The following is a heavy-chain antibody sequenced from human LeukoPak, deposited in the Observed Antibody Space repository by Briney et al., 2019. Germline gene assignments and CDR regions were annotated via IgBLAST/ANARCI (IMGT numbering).Heavy chain of an antibody. CDR2: ISYDGSNK. V-gene: IGHV3-30*03. CDR1: GFTFSNYG. J-gene: IGHJ4*02. CDR3: ARAYYDILTGYYRGGFDY. Sequence: PGRSLRLSCAASGFTFSNYGMHWVRQAPGKGLEWVVVISYDGSNKYCADSVKGRFTISRDNSKNTLYLQMNSLRAEDTAVYYCARAYYDILTGYYRGGFDYWGQGTLVTVSS. D-gene: IGHD3-9*01.